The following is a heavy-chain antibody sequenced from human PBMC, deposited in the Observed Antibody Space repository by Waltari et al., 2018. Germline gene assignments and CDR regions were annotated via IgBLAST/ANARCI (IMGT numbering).Heavy chain of an antibody. V-gene: IGHV4-34*01. J-gene: IGHJ6*02. CDR1: GGSFSGYY. CDR2: INHSGST. D-gene: IGHD3-10*01. CDR3: ARNIWFGELPNYYYYGMDV. Sequence: QVQLQQWGAGLLKPSETLSLTCAVYGGSFSGYYWIWIRQPPGSGLEWIGEINHSGSTNYNPSLKSRVTIAVDTSKNQFSLKLSSVTAADTAVYYCARNIWFGELPNYYYYGMDVWGQGTTVTVSS.